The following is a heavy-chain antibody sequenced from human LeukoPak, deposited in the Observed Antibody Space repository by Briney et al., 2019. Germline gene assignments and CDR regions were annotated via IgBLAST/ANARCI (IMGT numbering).Heavy chain of an antibody. Sequence: GGSLRLSCAASGFTFSTNCMTWVRQAPGKGLEWVSTIYSGGTTYYPDSVMGRFTISRHNSRNTLYLQMNSLRAEDTAVYYCARVDTVMAYYFDLWGQGTLVTVSS. CDR1: GFTFSTNC. J-gene: IGHJ4*02. CDR2: IYSGGTT. CDR3: ARVDTVMAYYFDL. V-gene: IGHV3-53*04. D-gene: IGHD5-18*01.